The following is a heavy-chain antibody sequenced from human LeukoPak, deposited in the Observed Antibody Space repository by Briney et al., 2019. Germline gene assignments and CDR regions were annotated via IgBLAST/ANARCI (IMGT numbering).Heavy chain of an antibody. V-gene: IGHV1-18*01. J-gene: IGHJ3*02. D-gene: IGHD2-2*01. CDR1: DYTFTNYG. CDR3: ARDPRYCSSINCPAGAFDI. CDR2: ISAYNGNT. Sequence: ASVKVSCKASDYTFTNYGISWVRQAPGQGLEWMGWISAYNGNTNYAQKLQGRVTMTTDTSTRTAYMELRSLRPDDTAVYYCARDPRYCSSINCPAGAFDIWGQGTMVTVSS.